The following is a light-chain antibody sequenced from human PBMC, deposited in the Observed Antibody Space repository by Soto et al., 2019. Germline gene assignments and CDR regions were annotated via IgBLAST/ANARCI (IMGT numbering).Light chain of an antibody. Sequence: EIVLTQSPGTLSLSPGERATLSCRASQSVSSSYLVWYQQKPGQSPRLLIYAASTRATDIPDRFSGSGSGTDFTLAISRLEPEDFALYYCQQSGSSPYTFGQGTKLEIK. CDR3: QQSGSSPYT. CDR2: AAS. J-gene: IGKJ2*01. CDR1: QSVSSSY. V-gene: IGKV3-20*01.